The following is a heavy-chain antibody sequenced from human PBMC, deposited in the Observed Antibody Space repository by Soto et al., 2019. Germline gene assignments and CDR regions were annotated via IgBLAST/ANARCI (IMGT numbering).Heavy chain of an antibody. CDR3: ATGSSSIVVVPAAHNLFDY. CDR1: GYTLTELS. Sequence: QVQLVQSGAEVKKPGASVKVSCKVSGYTLTELSMHWVRQAPGKGLEWMGGFDPEDGETIYAQKFQGRVTMTEDTSTDTANMELSSLRSEDTAVYYCATGSSSIVVVPAAHNLFDYWGQGTLVTVSS. J-gene: IGHJ4*02. D-gene: IGHD2-2*01. V-gene: IGHV1-24*01. CDR2: FDPEDGET.